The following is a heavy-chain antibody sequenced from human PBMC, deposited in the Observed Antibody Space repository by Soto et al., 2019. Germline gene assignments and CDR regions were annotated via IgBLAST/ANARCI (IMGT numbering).Heavy chain of an antibody. D-gene: IGHD1-26*01. CDR2: IIPILGIA. Sequence: GASVKVSCKASGGTFSSYTISWVRQAPGQGLEWMGRIIPILGIANYAQKFQGRVTITTDTSTSTAYMELSSLRSEDTAVYYCARDYSGFSGSHYIDYFNYWGQGALVTVSS. CDR3: ARDYSGFSGSHYIDYFNY. J-gene: IGHJ4*02. CDR1: GGTFSSYT. V-gene: IGHV1-69*04.